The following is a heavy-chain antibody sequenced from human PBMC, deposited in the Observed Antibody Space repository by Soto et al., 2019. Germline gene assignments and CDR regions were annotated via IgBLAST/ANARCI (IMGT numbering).Heavy chain of an antibody. Sequence: GASVKVSCKASGYTFTSYYMHWVRQAPGQGLEWMGMINPRSGSTNYAQQFQGRVTMARDTSTSTVYLEVSSLRSEDTAVYYCARDLGYCSGGSCYPYFDHWGQGTLVTVSS. CDR3: ARDLGYCSGGSCYPYFDH. V-gene: IGHV1-46*01. CDR2: INPRSGST. CDR1: GYTFTSYY. D-gene: IGHD2-15*01. J-gene: IGHJ4*02.